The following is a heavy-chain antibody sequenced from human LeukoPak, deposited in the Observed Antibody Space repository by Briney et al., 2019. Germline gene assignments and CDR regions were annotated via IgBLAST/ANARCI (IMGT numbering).Heavy chain of an antibody. Sequence: SETLSLTCAVYGGSFSDYDWSWIRQPPGKGLEWIGEINQSGSTNCDPSLKSRVSMSIDTSKSQFSLNLRSVTAADTAVYYCARYVPVKTGPTRASFDYWGQGILVTVSS. D-gene: IGHD1-1*01. CDR2: INQSGST. V-gene: IGHV4-34*01. J-gene: IGHJ4*02. CDR1: GGSFSDYD. CDR3: ARYVPVKTGPTRASFDY.